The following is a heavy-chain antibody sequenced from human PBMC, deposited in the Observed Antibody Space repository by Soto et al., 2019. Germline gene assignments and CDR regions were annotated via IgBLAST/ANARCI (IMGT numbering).Heavy chain of an antibody. J-gene: IGHJ6*02. CDR2: ISYDGSTK. CDR3: ARVVGATINYGMDV. CDR1: RFTFSRDS. D-gene: IGHD1-26*01. V-gene: IGHV3-30-3*01. Sequence: GGSLRLSCEASRFTFSRDSMQWVRHAPGRGLEXVAVISYDGSTKNYAGSVRGRFTISRDNSKNTIYLQMNRLRAEDKAVYYCARVVGATINYGMDVWGQGTTVTVSS.